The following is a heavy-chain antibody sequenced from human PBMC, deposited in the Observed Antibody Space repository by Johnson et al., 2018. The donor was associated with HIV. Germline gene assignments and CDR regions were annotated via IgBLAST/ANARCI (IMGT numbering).Heavy chain of an antibody. CDR1: GFTFTSYT. CDR3: AKVRSRWTTFDDAFDI. V-gene: IGHV3-23*04. D-gene: IGHD4-11*01. CDR2: ISGSGARR. Sequence: VQLVESGGGLVQPGGSLRLSCAASGFTFTSYTVSWVRQAPGKGLEWVSAISGSGARRYFADSVKGRFPISRDNTKNSLYLQMNSLRPEDTAVYYCAKVRSRWTTFDDAFDIWGQGTLVTVSS. J-gene: IGHJ3*02.